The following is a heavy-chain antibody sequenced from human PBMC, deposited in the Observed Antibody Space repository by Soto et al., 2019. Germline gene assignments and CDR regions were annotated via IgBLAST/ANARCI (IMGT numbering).Heavy chain of an antibody. Sequence: GGSLRLSCAASGFTFSSYGMHWVRQAPGKGLEWVAVIWYDGSNKYYADSVKGRFTISRDNSKNTLYLQMNSLRAEDTAVYYCARGIAAAGPTFDYWGQGTLVTVSS. J-gene: IGHJ4*02. CDR2: IWYDGSNK. V-gene: IGHV3-33*01. D-gene: IGHD6-13*01. CDR3: ARGIAAAGPTFDY. CDR1: GFTFSSYG.